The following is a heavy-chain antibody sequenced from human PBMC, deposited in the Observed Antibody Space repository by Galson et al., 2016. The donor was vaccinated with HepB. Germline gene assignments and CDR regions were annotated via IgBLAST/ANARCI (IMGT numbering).Heavy chain of an antibody. J-gene: IGHJ6*02. CDR1: GFTFSSYS. CDR3: ARASSSSSWYLPGYYYDMDV. CDR2: ISTRTSYI. V-gene: IGHV3-21*01. Sequence: SLRLSCAASGFTFSSYSMNWVRQVPGKGLEWVSSISTRTSYIDYADSVKGRFTISRDNAKNSLYLQMNSLRAEGTAVYYCARASSSSSWYLPGYYYDMDVWGQGTTVTVSS. D-gene: IGHD6-13*01.